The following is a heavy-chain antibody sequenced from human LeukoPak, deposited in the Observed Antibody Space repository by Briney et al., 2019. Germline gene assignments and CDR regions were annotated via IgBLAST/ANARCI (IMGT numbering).Heavy chain of an antibody. D-gene: IGHD6-13*01. CDR1: GGSISSYY. V-gene: IGHV4-59*01. CDR2: IYYSGST. J-gene: IGHJ6*03. CDR3: ARGKAAAGYYYYYMDV. Sequence: SETLSLTCTVSGGSISSYYWSWIRQPPGKGLEWIWYIYYSGSTNYNPSLKSRVTISVDTSKNQFSLKLSSVTAADTAVYYCARGKAAAGYYYYYMDVWGKGTTVTISS.